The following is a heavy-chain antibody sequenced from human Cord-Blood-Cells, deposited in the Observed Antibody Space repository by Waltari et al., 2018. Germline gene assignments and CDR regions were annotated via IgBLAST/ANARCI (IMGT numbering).Heavy chain of an antibody. CDR3: ARGGIAARPNWFDP. CDR1: GASLSSGSYY. J-gene: IGHJ5*02. Sequence: QVQLQESGPGLVTPSQTLSLTCTVSGASLSSGSYYWSWIRQPAGKGLEWIGYIYTSGSTNYNPSLKSRVTISVDTSKNQFSLKLSSVTAADTAVYYCARGGIAARPNWFDPWGQGTLVTVSS. V-gene: IGHV4-61*09. D-gene: IGHD6-6*01. CDR2: IYTSGST.